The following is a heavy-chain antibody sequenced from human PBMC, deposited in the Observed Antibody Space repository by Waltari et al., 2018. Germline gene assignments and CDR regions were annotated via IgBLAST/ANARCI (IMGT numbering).Heavy chain of an antibody. V-gene: IGHV3-33*01. CDR3: ARDIIAPRPDGFDV. Sequence: QLQLVESGGGVVQPGGSLSLSCEASGFTFTTFGMHWVRQAPGKGLEWVAGIRYDGDNKFYADSVKGRFIISRDNSKNTLFLETNSLRIEDTAVYYCARDIIAPRPDGFDVWGQGTLVTVSA. CDR1: GFTFTTFG. J-gene: IGHJ3*01. D-gene: IGHD6-6*01. CDR2: IRYDGDNK.